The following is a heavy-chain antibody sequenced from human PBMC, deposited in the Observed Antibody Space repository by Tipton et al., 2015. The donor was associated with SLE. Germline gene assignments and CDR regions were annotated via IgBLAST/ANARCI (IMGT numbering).Heavy chain of an antibody. CDR2: IYYSGST. J-gene: IGHJ4*02. CDR1: GGSISSHY. D-gene: IGHD6-19*01. CDR3: ASWSPERTSGWSRFDY. Sequence: TLSLTCTVSGGSISSHYWSWIRQPPGKGLEWIGYIYYSGSTNYNPSLKSRVTISVDTSKNQFSLKLSSVTAADTAVYYCASWSPERTSGWSRFDYWGQGTLVTVSS. V-gene: IGHV4-59*11.